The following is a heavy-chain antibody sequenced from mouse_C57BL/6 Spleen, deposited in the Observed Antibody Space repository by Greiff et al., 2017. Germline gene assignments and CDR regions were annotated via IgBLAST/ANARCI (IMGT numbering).Heavy chain of an antibody. D-gene: IGHD2-4*01. CDR2: ISSGGSYT. J-gene: IGHJ3*01. V-gene: IGHV5-6*01. Sequence: EVKVVESGGDLVKPGGSLKLSCAASGFTFSSYGMSWVRQTPDKRLEWVATISSGGSYTYYPDSVKGRFTISRDNAKNTLYLQMSSLKSEDTAMYYCARQRYDFGEAWFAYWGQGTLVTVSA. CDR1: GFTFSSYG. CDR3: ARQRYDFGEAWFAY.